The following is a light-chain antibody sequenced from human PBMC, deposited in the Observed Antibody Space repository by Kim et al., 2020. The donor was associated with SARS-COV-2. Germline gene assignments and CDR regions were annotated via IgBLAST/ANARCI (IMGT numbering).Light chain of an antibody. CDR2: DSS. CDR1: SSAVGGYNS. CDR3: SSHTTSSTYV. Sequence: GQSITLSCTGTSSAVGGYNSVSWYQQHPGKAPKLMIYDSSGRASGVSNRFSGSQSGNTASLTISGLGAEDEADYYCSSHTTSSTYVFGSGTKVTVL. J-gene: IGLJ1*01. V-gene: IGLV2-14*03.